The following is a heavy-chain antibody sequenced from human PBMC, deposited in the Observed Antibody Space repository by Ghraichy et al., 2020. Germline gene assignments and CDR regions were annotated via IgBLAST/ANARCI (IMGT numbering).Heavy chain of an antibody. Sequence: LSLTCVGSGFDVSINRMSWVRQAPGTGLEWVSAIYSGGTTDYADSVKGRFTFSRDNSKNTVYLQMNSLRVDDTAVYYCARDLWAFDIWGQGTLVTVSS. CDR2: IYSGGTT. D-gene: IGHD2-21*01. J-gene: IGHJ3*02. CDR3: ARDLWAFDI. V-gene: IGHV3-53*01. CDR1: GFDVSINR.